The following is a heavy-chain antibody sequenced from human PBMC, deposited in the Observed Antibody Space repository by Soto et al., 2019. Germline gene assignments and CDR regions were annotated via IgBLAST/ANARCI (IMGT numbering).Heavy chain of an antibody. J-gene: IGHJ3*02. CDR3: ARYCSGGSCHDAFDI. Sequence: SETLSLTCAVYGGSFSGYYWSWIRQPPGKGLEWIGEINHSGSTNYNPSLKSRVTISVDTSKNQFSLKLSSVTAADTAVYYCARYCSGGSCHDAFDIWGQGTMVTVSS. CDR1: GGSFSGYY. V-gene: IGHV4-34*01. CDR2: INHSGST. D-gene: IGHD2-15*01.